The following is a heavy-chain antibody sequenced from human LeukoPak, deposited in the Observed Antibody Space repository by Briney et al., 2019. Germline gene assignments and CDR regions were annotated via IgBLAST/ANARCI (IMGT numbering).Heavy chain of an antibody. V-gene: IGHV4-39*01. Sequence: SETLSLTCTVSGDSVNNNHYYWAWIRQPPGKGLEWIGSIYYSGTTYYNPSLGSRVTMSVDTSENQLSLKLTSVSAADTALYYCARNSPVYWNFDLWGRGALVSVSS. CDR1: GDSVNNNHYY. J-gene: IGHJ2*01. CDR2: IYYSGTT. CDR3: ARNSPVYWNFDL. D-gene: IGHD2/OR15-2a*01.